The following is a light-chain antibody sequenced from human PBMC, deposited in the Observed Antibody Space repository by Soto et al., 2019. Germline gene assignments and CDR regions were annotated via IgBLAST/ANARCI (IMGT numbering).Light chain of an antibody. Sequence: DIQMTQSPSTLSASVGARVTITCRASQGISSYLAWYQQKPGKAPNLLISTASTLQSGVPSRFSGSGSGTEFTLTISSLQPEDFATYYCQQLNNYPRTFGQGTKVDIK. CDR2: TAS. J-gene: IGKJ1*01. V-gene: IGKV1-9*01. CDR3: QQLNNYPRT. CDR1: QGISSY.